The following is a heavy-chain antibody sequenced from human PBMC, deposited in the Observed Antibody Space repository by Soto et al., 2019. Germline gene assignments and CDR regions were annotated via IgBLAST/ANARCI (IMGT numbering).Heavy chain of an antibody. Sequence: GESLKISCKGSGYSFTSYWIGWVRQMPGKGLEWMGIIYPGDSDTRYSPSFQGQVTISADKSISTAYLQWSSLKASDTAMYYCVRHMSSSWYRYYYGMDVWGQGTTVTVSS. D-gene: IGHD6-13*01. CDR2: IYPGDSDT. CDR3: VRHMSSSWYRYYYGMDV. V-gene: IGHV5-51*01. CDR1: GYSFTSYW. J-gene: IGHJ6*02.